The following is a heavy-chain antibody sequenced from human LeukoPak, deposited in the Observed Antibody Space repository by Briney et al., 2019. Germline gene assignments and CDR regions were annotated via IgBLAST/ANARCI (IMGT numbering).Heavy chain of an antibody. Sequence: ASVKVSCKVSGYTLTELSMHLVRQAPGKGLEWMGGFDPEDGETIYAQKFQGRVTMTEDTSTDTAYMELRSLRSEDTAVYYCATIFPHLLMVRGVIMGPHWFDPWGQGTLVTVSS. D-gene: IGHD3-10*01. V-gene: IGHV1-24*01. CDR2: FDPEDGET. CDR1: GYTLTELS. CDR3: ATIFPHLLMVRGVIMGPHWFDP. J-gene: IGHJ5*02.